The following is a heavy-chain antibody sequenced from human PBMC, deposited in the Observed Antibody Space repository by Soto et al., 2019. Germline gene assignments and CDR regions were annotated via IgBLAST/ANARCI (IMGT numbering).Heavy chain of an antibody. Sequence: EVQLLESGGGLVQPGGSPRLSCAASGFSFRDYFMSWVRQAPGKGLEWVSAISPSAGSTYYADSVKGRFTISRDNSKNTLYLQVNSLRAEDTAVYYCAKEEVVVTSVPAPYYFDYWGQGVLVAVSS. D-gene: IGHD2-21*02. CDR2: ISPSAGST. J-gene: IGHJ4*02. CDR1: GFSFRDYF. CDR3: AKEEVVVTSVPAPYYFDY. V-gene: IGHV3-23*01.